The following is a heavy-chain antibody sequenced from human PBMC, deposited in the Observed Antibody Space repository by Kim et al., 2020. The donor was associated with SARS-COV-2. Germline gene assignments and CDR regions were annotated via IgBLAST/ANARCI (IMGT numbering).Heavy chain of an antibody. CDR2: ISGSGGST. D-gene: IGHD6-13*01. CDR3: AKAPGYSSSWLSYYYYGMDV. V-gene: IGHV3-23*01. CDR1: GFTFSSYA. J-gene: IGHJ6*02. Sequence: GGSLRLSCAASGFTFSSYAMSWVRQAPGKGLEWVSAISGSGGSTYYADSVKGRFTISRDNSKNTLYLQMNSLRAEDTAVYYCAKAPGYSSSWLSYYYYGMDVWGQGTTVTVSS.